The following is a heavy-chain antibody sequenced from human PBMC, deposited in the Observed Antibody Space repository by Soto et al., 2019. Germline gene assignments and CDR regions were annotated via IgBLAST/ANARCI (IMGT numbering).Heavy chain of an antibody. D-gene: IGHD1-1*01. V-gene: IGHV1-69*01. CDR3: ARGELKTGSVPYSMDV. J-gene: IGHJ6*02. CDR2: FIPIFGTS. CDR1: GGTFSTYG. Sequence: QVQLVQSVAEMKNPGSSVKVSCKAYGGTFSTYGIIWVRQAPGQGLEWMGGFIPIFGTSNYAQKFQGRVTITADEPTSTAYMELSSLRSDDTAVYYCARGELKTGSVPYSMDVWGQGTTVAVSS.